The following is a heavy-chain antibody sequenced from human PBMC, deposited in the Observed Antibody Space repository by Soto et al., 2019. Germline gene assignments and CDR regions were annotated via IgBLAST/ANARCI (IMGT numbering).Heavy chain of an antibody. J-gene: IGHJ4*02. CDR3: ARRRVGAVSRPFDY. CDR1: GFSFSTYA. D-gene: IGHD1-26*01. V-gene: IGHV3-21*01. CDR2: ITSRSDI. Sequence: GGSLRLSCAASGFSFSTYAMNWVRQAPGKGLEWVSSITSRSDIYYADSVKGRFAISRDNTKNSLYLQMNSLSAEDTAVYYCARRRVGAVSRPFDYWGQGTLVTVSS.